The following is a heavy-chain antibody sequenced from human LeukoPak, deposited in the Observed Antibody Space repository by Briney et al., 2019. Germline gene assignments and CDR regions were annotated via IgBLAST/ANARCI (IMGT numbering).Heavy chain of an antibody. CDR2: MNPQSGDT. J-gene: IGHJ5*02. CDR1: RYTFTSYD. D-gene: IGHD3-10*01. Sequence: ASVKVSCKASRYTFTSYDINWVRQATGQGLEWMGWMNPQSGDTDYAQKFQGRVTMTRSPSITTAYMELTSLTYEDTAVYYCARVPRRGDQFDPWGQGTLVTVSS. CDR3: ARVPRRGDQFDP. V-gene: IGHV1-8*01.